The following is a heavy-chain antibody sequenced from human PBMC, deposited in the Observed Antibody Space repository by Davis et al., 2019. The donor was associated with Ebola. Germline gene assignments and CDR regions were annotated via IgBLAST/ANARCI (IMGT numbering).Heavy chain of an antibody. CDR2: ISYDGSNK. CDR3: ARDQGHGFDDFWSGYHYGMDV. V-gene: IGHV3-30-3*01. CDR1: GFTFSSYA. Sequence: PGGSLRLSCAASGFTFSSYAMHWVRQAPGKGLEWVAVISYDGSNKYYADSVKGRFTISRDNSKNTLYLQMNSLRAEDTAVYYCARDQGHGFDDFWSGYHYGMDVWGQGTTVTVSS. D-gene: IGHD3-3*01. J-gene: IGHJ6*02.